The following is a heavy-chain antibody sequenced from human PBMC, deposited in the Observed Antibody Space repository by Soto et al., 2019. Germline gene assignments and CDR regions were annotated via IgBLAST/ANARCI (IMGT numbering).Heavy chain of an antibody. J-gene: IGHJ5*02. CDR3: AREGSGRYPKGTGPWFDP. Sequence: SETLSLTCTVSGGSISSYYWSWIRQPPGKGLEWIGYIYYSGSTNYNPSLKSRVTISVDTSKNQFSLKLSSVTAADTAVYYCAREGSGRYPKGTGPWFDPWGQGTLVTVSS. D-gene: IGHD6-19*01. V-gene: IGHV4-59*01. CDR2: IYYSGST. CDR1: GGSISSYY.